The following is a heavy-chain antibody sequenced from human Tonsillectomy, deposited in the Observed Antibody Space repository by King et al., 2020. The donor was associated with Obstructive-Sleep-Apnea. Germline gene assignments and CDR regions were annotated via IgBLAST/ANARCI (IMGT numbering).Heavy chain of an antibody. CDR1: GGSISSGDYN. CDR2: INYSGST. V-gene: IGHV4-30-4*01. Sequence: HVQLQESGPGLVKPSQTLSLTCTVSGGSISSGDYNWNWIRQPPGKVLEWIGYINYSGSTHYNPSLKSRLFISVDTSKNQFSLTHSSLTAADTAVYYCARSPKLIWFGELSTFDYWGQGTLVTVSS. CDR3: ARSPKLIWFGELSTFDY. J-gene: IGHJ4*02. D-gene: IGHD3-10*01.